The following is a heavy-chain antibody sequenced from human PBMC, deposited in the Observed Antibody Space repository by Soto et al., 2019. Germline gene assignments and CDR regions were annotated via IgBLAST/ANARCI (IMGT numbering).Heavy chain of an antibody. CDR3: TRRFSDGWYSDY. J-gene: IGHJ4*02. CDR2: IWYDGSNE. Sequence: QVQLVESGGGVVQPGRSLRLSCAASGFIFSGYGMHWVRQAPGKGLEWVAVIWYDGSNENYADSVKGRFTISRDNSKNTLYLQMNSLRAEDTAVYYRTRRFSDGWYSDYWGQGTLVTVSS. V-gene: IGHV3-33*01. CDR1: GFIFSGYG. D-gene: IGHD6-19*01.